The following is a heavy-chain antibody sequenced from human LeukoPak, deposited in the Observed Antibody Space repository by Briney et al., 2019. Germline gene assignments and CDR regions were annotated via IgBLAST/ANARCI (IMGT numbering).Heavy chain of an antibody. J-gene: IGHJ3*02. D-gene: IGHD3-22*01. Sequence: PGGSLRLSCAASGFTFSSYAMSWVRQAPGKGLEWVSAISGSGGSTYYADSVKGRFTISRDNAKNSLYLQMNSLRAEDTAVYYCARDSRTQDYYDSSGPDAFDIWGQGTMVTVSS. CDR2: ISGSGGST. CDR1: GFTFSSYA. V-gene: IGHV3-23*01. CDR3: ARDSRTQDYYDSSGPDAFDI.